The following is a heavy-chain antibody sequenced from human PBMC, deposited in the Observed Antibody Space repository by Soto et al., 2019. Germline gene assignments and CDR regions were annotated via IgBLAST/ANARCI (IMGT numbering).Heavy chain of an antibody. Sequence: GSLRLSCAASGFAFSNHGMPWVRRAPGKGLEWVSLISRGEQNIYYADSVKGRFTISRDNSKNTVYLQMNSLRAEDTAVYYCAKDWSGSTCPCLDVWGQGTTVTVSS. D-gene: IGHD3-3*01. CDR2: ISRGEQNI. CDR3: AKDWSGSTCPCLDV. V-gene: IGHV3-30*18. J-gene: IGHJ6*02. CDR1: GFAFSNHG.